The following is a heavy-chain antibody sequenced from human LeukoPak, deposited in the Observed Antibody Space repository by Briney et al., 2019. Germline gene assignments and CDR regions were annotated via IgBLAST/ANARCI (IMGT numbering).Heavy chain of an antibody. V-gene: IGHV4-38-2*02. Sequence: SETLSLTCTVSGYSISSGYYWGWIRQPPGKGLEWIGSIFHSGTTYYNPSLKSRVTISVDTSKNQFSLKLSSVTAADTAVYYCARGSSVVVAATNNWFDPWGQGTLVTVSS. CDR2: IFHSGTT. CDR3: ARGSSVVVAATNNWFDP. D-gene: IGHD2-15*01. CDR1: GYSISSGYY. J-gene: IGHJ5*02.